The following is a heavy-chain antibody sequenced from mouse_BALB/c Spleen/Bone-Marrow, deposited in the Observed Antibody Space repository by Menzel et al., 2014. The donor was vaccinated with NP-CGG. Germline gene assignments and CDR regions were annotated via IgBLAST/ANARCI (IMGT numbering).Heavy chain of an antibody. D-gene: IGHD1-1*02. J-gene: IGHJ2*01. CDR3: ARGVGGNYLDY. CDR2: ISYDGSN. CDR1: GYSITSGYY. Sequence: EVQLQQSGPGLVKPSQSLSLTCSVTGYSITSGYYWNWIRQFPGNKLEWMGYISYDGSNNYNPSLKNRISITRDTSKNQFFLKLNSVTTEDTATYYCARGVGGNYLDYWGQGTTLTVSS. V-gene: IGHV3-6*02.